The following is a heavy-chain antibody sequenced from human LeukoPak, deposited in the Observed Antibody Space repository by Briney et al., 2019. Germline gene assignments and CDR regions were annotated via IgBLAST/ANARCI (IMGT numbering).Heavy chain of an antibody. CDR1: GFTFSSYS. Sequence: PGGSLRLSCAASGFTFSSYSMNWVRQAPGKGLEWVSSISSSSSYIYYADSVKGRFTISRDNSKSTLYLQMNNLRAEDTAIYYCAKGTSSWYGDAFDIWGQGTMVTVSS. V-gene: IGHV3-21*04. CDR3: AKGTSSWYGDAFDI. D-gene: IGHD6-13*01. J-gene: IGHJ3*02. CDR2: ISSSSSYI.